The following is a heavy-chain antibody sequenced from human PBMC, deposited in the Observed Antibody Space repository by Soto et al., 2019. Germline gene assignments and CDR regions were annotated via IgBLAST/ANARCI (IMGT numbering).Heavy chain of an antibody. J-gene: IGHJ4*02. Sequence: SVKVSCKASEDTFSSYAISWVRQAPGQGLDWMGGIIPFFNTPNYAKEFQGRVTITADESTNTAYMELSGLRSEDTAIYYCAGESAYGGNPLAFLYWGQGTLVTVSS. D-gene: IGHD1-26*01. CDR2: IIPFFNTP. V-gene: IGHV1-69*13. CDR1: EDTFSSYA. CDR3: AGESAYGGNPLAFLY.